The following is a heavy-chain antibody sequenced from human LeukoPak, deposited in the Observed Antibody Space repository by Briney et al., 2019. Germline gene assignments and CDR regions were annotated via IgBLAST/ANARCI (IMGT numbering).Heavy chain of an antibody. J-gene: IGHJ4*02. V-gene: IGHV5-51*01. CDR2: IYPSDSDT. CDR1: GSSFTNYW. D-gene: IGHD6-6*01. CDR3: AKLTIYGSSSTGFDY. Sequence: GESLKISCKGSGSSFTNYWIGWVRQMPGKGLEWMGIIYPSDSDTRYSPAFQGQGTISADKSISTAYLQWSSLKASDTAMYYCAKLTIYGSSSTGFDYWGQGALVTVSS.